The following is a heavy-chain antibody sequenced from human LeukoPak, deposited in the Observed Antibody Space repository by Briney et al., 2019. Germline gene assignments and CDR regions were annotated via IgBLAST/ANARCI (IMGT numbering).Heavy chain of an antibody. V-gene: IGHV3-21*05. CDR3: TRVSYADGGYFDY. Sequence: GGSLRLSCAASGFTFSSYSLNWVRQAPGKGLEWVSYIGTSTSYIHYAESVKGRFTMSRDNAKNSLYLQMNSLTAEDTAVYYCTRVSYADGGYFDYWGQGTLVTVSS. CDR2: IGTSTSYI. D-gene: IGHD3-16*01. CDR1: GFTFSSYS. J-gene: IGHJ4*02.